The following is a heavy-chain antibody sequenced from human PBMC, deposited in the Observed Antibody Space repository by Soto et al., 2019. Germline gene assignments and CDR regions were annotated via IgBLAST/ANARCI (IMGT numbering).Heavy chain of an antibody. CDR1: GYSFAGYW. V-gene: IGHV5-10-1*01. J-gene: IGHJ4*02. Sequence: RGESLKISCKGSGYSFAGYWITWVRQKPGKGLEWMGRIDPSDSQTYYSPSFRGHVTISVTKSITIVFLQWSSLRASDTAMYYCARQIYDSDTGPNFQYYFDSWGQGTPVTVSS. CDR2: IDPSDSQT. D-gene: IGHD3-22*01. CDR3: ARQIYDSDTGPNFQYYFDS.